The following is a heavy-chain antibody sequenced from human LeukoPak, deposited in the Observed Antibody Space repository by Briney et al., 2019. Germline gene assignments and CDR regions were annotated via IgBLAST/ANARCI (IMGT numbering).Heavy chain of an antibody. V-gene: IGHV3-64*01. CDR2: ISSNGGST. Sequence: GGSLRLSCAPSGFTFSSYAMHCVRQAPGKGLEYVSAISSNGGSTYYANSVKGRFTISRDNSKNTLYLQMGSLRAEDMAVYYCANVRVVTPYSFDYWGQGTLVSVSS. J-gene: IGHJ4*02. CDR1: GFTFSSYA. D-gene: IGHD3-10*01. CDR3: ANVRVVTPYSFDY.